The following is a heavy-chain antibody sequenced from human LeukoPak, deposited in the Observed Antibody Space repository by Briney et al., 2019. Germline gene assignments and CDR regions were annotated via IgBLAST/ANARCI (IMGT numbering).Heavy chain of an antibody. J-gene: IGHJ6*02. CDR2: ISSSGTII. V-gene: IGHV3-48*03. D-gene: IGHD6-13*01. CDR3: ARGARVRHSSSSDYYDYSGMDV. CDR1: GFIFSSYE. Sequence: GSLRLSCAASGFIFSSYEMNWVRQAPGKGLEWVSYISSSGTIIYDADSVKGRFTISRDNAKNSLYLQMNSLRAEDTAVYYCARGARVRHSSSSDYYDYSGMDVWGQGTTVTVSS.